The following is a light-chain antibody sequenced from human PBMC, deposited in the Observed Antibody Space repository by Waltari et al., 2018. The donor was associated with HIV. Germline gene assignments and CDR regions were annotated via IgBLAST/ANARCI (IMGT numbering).Light chain of an antibody. CDR1: NSDIGNFDY. CDR2: EVY. V-gene: IGLV2-8*01. CDR3: SSYATTNDFYVL. J-gene: IGLJ2*01. Sequence: QSALTQPPSASGSPGQSVTISCTGTNSDIGNFDYVAWYQQHPGNPPKLIISEVYKRPSGVPNRFSGSKSGNTASLTVSGLQAKDEADYYCSSYATTNDFYVLFGGGTKLTVL.